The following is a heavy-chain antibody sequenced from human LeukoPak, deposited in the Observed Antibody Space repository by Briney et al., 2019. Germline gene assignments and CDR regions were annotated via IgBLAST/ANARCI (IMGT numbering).Heavy chain of an antibody. CDR3: ARESYYYGSGSHFDY. V-gene: IGHV4-59*01. CDR2: IYYSGST. D-gene: IGHD3-10*01. Sequence: SETLSLTCTVSGGSISSYYWSWIRQPPGKGLEWIGYIYYSGSTNYNPSLKSRVTISVDTSKNQFSLKLSSVTAADTAVYYRARESYYYGSGSHFDYWGQGTLVTVSS. CDR1: GGSISSYY. J-gene: IGHJ4*02.